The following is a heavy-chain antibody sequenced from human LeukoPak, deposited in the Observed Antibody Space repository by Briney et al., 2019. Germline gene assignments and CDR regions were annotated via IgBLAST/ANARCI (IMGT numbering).Heavy chain of an antibody. D-gene: IGHD6-13*01. CDR1: GFTFGSYA. CDR2: ISCSGGST. Sequence: GRSLRLSCAASGFTFGSYAMSWVRQAPGKGLEWVSAISCSGGSTYYADSVKGRFTISRDNSKNTLYLQVDSLRAEDTAVYYCAKRAQQLVFDYWGQGTLVTVSS. CDR3: AKRAQQLVFDY. V-gene: IGHV3-23*01. J-gene: IGHJ4*02.